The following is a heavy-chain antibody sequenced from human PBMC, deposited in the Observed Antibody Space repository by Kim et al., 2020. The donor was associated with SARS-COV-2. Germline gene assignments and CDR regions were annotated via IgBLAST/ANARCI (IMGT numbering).Heavy chain of an antibody. V-gene: IGHV3-74*01. J-gene: IGHJ3*02. Sequence: GGSLRLSCAVSGFTFSDYWMHWVRQVPGKGLVWVSRINTDGRTTTYADYVKGRFTISRDNAMNTLYLQMNSLRADDTAVYYCARIRHSHYDIWGQGTKDT. CDR2: INTDGRTT. CDR3: ARIRHSHYDI. CDR1: GFTFSDYW. D-gene: IGHD3-10*01.